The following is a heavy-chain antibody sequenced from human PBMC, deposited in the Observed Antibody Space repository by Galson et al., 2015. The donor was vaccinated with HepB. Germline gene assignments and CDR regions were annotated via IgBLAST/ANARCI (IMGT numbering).Heavy chain of an antibody. V-gene: IGHV3-23*01. Sequence: SLRLSCAASGFIFSFYAMSWVRQAPGKGLEWVSSVGGGFGTTYYADSVKGRFTISRDISKNTLYLQMNSLRTEDTAVYYCAKDRWFSGDSSSGLDSWGQGTLVTVSS. J-gene: IGHJ4*02. CDR1: GFIFSFYA. D-gene: IGHD6-6*01. CDR3: AKDRWFSGDSSSGLDS. CDR2: VGGGFGTT.